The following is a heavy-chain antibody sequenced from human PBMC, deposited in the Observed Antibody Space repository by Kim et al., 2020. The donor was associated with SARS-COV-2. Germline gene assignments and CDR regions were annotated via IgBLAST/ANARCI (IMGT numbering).Heavy chain of an antibody. D-gene: IGHD6-19*01. CDR1: GGSISSSSYY. CDR3: ARAGYSSGWVSWFDP. J-gene: IGHJ5*02. CDR2: IYYSGST. Sequence: SETLSLTCTVSGGSISSSSYYWGWIRQPPGKGLEWIGSIYYSGSTYYNPSLKSRVTISVDTSKNQFSLKLSSVTAADTAVYYCARAGYSSGWVSWFDPWGQGTLVTVSS. V-gene: IGHV4-39*01.